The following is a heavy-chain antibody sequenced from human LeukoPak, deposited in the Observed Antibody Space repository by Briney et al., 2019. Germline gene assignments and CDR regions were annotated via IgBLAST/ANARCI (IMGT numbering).Heavy chain of an antibody. V-gene: IGHV4-39*07. CDR3: ARTGGSFYFYYYMDV. Sequence: PSETLSLTCAVSGGSFRSSSYNWGWIRQPPGKGLECIGSIHYTGTTYYNPSLKSRVSISADTSRNQFSLKVSSVTAADTAMYYCARTGGSFYFYYYMDVWGKGTTVTVSS. CDR2: IHYTGTT. D-gene: IGHD1-26*01. CDR1: GGSFRSSSYN. J-gene: IGHJ6*03.